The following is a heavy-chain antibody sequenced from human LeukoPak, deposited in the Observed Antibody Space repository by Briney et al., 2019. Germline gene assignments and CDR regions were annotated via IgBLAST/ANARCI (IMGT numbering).Heavy chain of an antibody. J-gene: IGHJ6*02. D-gene: IGHD3-10*01. CDR1: GYTFTGYY. CDR2: INPNSGGT. V-gene: IGHV1-2*04. Sequence: ASVKVSCKASGYTFTGYYMHWVRQAPGQGLEWMGWINPNSGGTNYAQKFQGWVTMTRDTSISTAYMELSRLRSDDTAVYYCARGGMARGVIEYYYYGMDVWGQGTTVTVSS. CDR3: ARGGMARGVIEYYYYGMDV.